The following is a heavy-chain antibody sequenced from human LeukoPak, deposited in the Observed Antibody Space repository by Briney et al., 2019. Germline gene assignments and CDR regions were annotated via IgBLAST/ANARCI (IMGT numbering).Heavy chain of an antibody. CDR2: VYHTGSS. J-gene: IGHJ5*02. D-gene: IGHD6-19*01. Sequence: PSETLSLTCAVSGGSISSSNWWSWVRQPPGKGLEWIGEVYHTGSSNYNPSLKSRVTISVDKSKSQFSLKLSSVTAADTAVYYCARGGTTVAGTFWFDPWGQGTLVTVSS. V-gene: IGHV4-4*02. CDR3: ARGGTTVAGTFWFDP. CDR1: GGSISSSNW.